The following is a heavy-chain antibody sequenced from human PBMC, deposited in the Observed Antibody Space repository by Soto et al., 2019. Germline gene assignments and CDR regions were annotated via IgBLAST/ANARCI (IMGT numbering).Heavy chain of an antibody. CDR1: GYSFTTYG. Sequence: QVQLVQSGGEVKKPGASVKVSCKTSGYSFTTYGISWVRQAPGQGLEWMGWISAYNGNTNYAQKLQXXXTXXTDTSTSTAYMELRSLRSDDTAVYYCAREGPAPYYYYGMDVWGQGSKVTVSS. V-gene: IGHV1-18*01. CDR2: ISAYNGNT. J-gene: IGHJ6*02. CDR3: AREGPAPYYYYGMDV.